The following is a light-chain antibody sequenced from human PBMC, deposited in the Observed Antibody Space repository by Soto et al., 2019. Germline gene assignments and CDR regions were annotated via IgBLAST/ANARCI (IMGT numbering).Light chain of an antibody. V-gene: IGKV3-11*01. CDR3: QLRSRWPPYT. Sequence: EFVLTQSPATLSLSPGEGASLSCWASQSVGTYMAWYQHKPGQPPRLLIYDASKRATGIPPRFSGSGSGTNFPFTISSLDPADFALYFCQLRSRWPPYTFAPGKKVE. CDR1: QSVGTY. CDR2: DAS. J-gene: IGKJ2*01.